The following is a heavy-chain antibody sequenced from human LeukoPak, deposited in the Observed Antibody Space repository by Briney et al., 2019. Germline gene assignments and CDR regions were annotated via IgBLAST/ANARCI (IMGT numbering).Heavy chain of an antibody. Sequence: GGSLRLSCAASGFTFSSYAMSWVRQAPGKGLEWVSAISGSGENTYYADSVKGRFTISRDNSKNTLYLQMYSLRVEDTAVYYCAKWGSGSYYKGSFDYWGQGTLVTVSS. V-gene: IGHV3-23*01. CDR1: GFTFSSYA. J-gene: IGHJ4*02. CDR2: ISGSGENT. CDR3: AKWGSGSYYKGSFDY. D-gene: IGHD3-10*01.